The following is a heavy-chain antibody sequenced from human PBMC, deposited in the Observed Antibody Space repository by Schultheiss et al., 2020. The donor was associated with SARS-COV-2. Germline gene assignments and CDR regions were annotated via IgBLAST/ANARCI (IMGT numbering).Heavy chain of an antibody. CDR2: IYYSGST. CDR3: ASTHDYSNYPNWFDP. D-gene: IGHD4-11*01. J-gene: IGHJ5*02. CDR1: GGSVSSGSYY. Sequence: SQTPSLTCTVSGGSVSSGSYYWSWIRQPPGKGLEWIGYIYYSGSTNYNPSLKSRVTISVDTSKNQFSLKLSSVTAADTAVYYCASTHDYSNYPNWFDPWGQGTLVTVSS. V-gene: IGHV4-61*01.